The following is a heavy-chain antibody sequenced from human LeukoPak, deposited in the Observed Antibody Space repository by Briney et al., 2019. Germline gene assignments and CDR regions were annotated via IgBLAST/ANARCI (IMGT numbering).Heavy chain of an antibody. CDR1: GFTFSSYS. CDR3: ARDLFHAFDI. J-gene: IGHJ3*02. CDR2: ISSSSSYI. V-gene: IGHV3-21*01. Sequence: GGYLRLSCAASGFTFSSYSMNWVRQAPGKGLEWVSSISSSSSYIYYADSVKGRFTISRDNAKNSLYLQMNSLRAEDTAVYYCARDLFHAFDIWGQGTMVTVSS.